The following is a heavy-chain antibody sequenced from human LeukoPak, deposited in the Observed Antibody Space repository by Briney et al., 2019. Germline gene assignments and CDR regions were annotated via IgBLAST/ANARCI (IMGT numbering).Heavy chain of an antibody. V-gene: IGHV1-46*03. J-gene: IGHJ3*02. CDR3: ARRPSGSPRGVAFDI. D-gene: IGHD1-26*01. CDR1: GYTFTSYY. CDR2: INPSGGCT. Sequence: ASVKVSCXASGYTFTSYYMHWVRLAPGQGLEWMGIINPSGGCTSYAQKFQGRVTMTRDTSTSTVYMELSSLRSEDTAVYYCARRPSGSPRGVAFDIWGQGTMVTVSS.